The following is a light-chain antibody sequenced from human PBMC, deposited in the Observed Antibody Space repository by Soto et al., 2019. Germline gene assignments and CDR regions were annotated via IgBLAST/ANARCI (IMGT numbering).Light chain of an antibody. V-gene: IGKV3-15*01. Sequence: EIVMTQSPATLSVSPGEIATRSCRASQSVSSNLAWYQQKPGQAPTLLIYGASAMAPGIPARFRGSAAGTKFTLTISRLQSEYLAVYDSQHNDNRPFTFGRGTNLGIK. CDR2: GAS. J-gene: IGKJ2*01. CDR3: QHNDNRPFT. CDR1: QSVSSN.